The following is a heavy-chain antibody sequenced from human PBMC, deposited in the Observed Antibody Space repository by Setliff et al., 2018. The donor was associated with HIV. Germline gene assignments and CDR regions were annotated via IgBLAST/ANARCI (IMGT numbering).Heavy chain of an antibody. Sequence: LRLSCAASGFTFSSYSMNWVRQAPGKGLEWVSSISSSSSYIYYADSVKGRFTISRDNAKNSLYLQMNSLRAEDTAVYYCARDASSSSWCFDYWGQGTLVTVSS. J-gene: IGHJ4*02. V-gene: IGHV3-21*01. CDR2: ISSSSSYI. D-gene: IGHD6-13*01. CDR3: ARDASSSSWCFDY. CDR1: GFTFSSYS.